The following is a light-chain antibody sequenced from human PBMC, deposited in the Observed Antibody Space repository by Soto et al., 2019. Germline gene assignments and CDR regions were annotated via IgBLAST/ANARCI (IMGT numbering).Light chain of an antibody. V-gene: IGKV3-15*01. J-gene: IGKJ1*01. CDR3: QHYKNWPPPWT. Sequence: EIVMTQSPATLSVSPGERAALSCRASQSVNTNLAWYQQKPGQAPRLLIYGASTRATGIAARFSGSGSGTEFTLIINSLQSEDFAVYYCQHYKNWPPPWTFGQGTKVDIK. CDR2: GAS. CDR1: QSVNTN.